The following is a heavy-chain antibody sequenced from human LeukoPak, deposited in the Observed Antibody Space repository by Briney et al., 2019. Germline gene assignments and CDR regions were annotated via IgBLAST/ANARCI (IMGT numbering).Heavy chain of an antibody. CDR2: ISGSGADT. CDR1: GFTFSKFA. D-gene: IGHD1-20*01. CDR3: ARALTA. V-gene: IGHV3-23*01. Sequence: GGSLRLSCTTSGFTFSKFAMSWVRQAPGEGLGWVSIISGSGADTFYTDSVKGRFTISRDNSKNTLYLQMNSLRAEDTAVYYCARALTAWGQGTLVTVSS. J-gene: IGHJ4*02.